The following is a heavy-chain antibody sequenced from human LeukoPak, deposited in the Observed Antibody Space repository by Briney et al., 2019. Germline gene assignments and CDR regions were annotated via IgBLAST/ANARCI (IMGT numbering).Heavy chain of an antibody. CDR2: IYYSGST. Sequence: SETLSLTCTVSGGSISSYYWSWIRQPPGEGLEWIGYIYYSGSTNYNPSLKSRVTISLDTSKNQFSLKLSSVTAADTAVYYCAGTVVTEDWYFDLWGRGTLVTVSS. CDR1: GGSISSYY. V-gene: IGHV4-59*08. CDR3: AGTVVTEDWYFDL. D-gene: IGHD4-23*01. J-gene: IGHJ2*01.